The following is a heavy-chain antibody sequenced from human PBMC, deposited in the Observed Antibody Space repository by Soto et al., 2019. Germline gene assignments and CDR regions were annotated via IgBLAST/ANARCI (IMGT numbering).Heavy chain of an antibody. V-gene: IGHV3-30-3*01. Sequence: PGGSLRLSCAASGFTFSSYAMHWVRQAPGKGLEWVAVISYDGSNKYYADSVKGRFTISRDNSKNTLYLQMNSLRAEDTAVYYCARARYDFWSGYYTPNYYYGMDVWGQGTTVTVSS. CDR1: GFTFSSYA. J-gene: IGHJ6*02. CDR3: ARARYDFWSGYYTPNYYYGMDV. CDR2: ISYDGSNK. D-gene: IGHD3-3*01.